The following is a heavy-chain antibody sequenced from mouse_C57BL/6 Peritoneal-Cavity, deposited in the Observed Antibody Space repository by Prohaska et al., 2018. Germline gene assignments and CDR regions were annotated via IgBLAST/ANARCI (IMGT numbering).Heavy chain of an antibody. J-gene: IGHJ2*01. CDR1: GFTFSSYT. V-gene: IGHV5-9*01. D-gene: IGHD2-3*01. CDR2: ISGGGGNT. Sequence: EVMLVESGGGLVKPGGSLKLSCAASGFTFSSYTMSWVRQTPEKRLAWVATISGGGGNTYYPDSVKGRFTISRDNAKNTLYLQMSSLRSEDTALYYCARQGLLRNYFDYWGQGTTLTVSS. CDR3: ARQGLLRNYFDY.